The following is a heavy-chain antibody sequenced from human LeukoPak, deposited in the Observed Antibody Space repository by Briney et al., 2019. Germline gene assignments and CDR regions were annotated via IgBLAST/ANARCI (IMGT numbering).Heavy chain of an antibody. D-gene: IGHD2-2*01. J-gene: IGHJ6*03. CDR3: ARGIYCSSTSCVPNYYYYYMDV. CDR1: GGSISSYY. Sequence: PWETLSLTCTLSGGSISSYYWSWIRQPAGKGLEWIGRIYTSGSTNYNPSLKSRVTMSVDTSKNQFSLKLSSVTAADTAVYYCARGIYCSSTSCVPNYYYYYMDVWGKGTTVTVSS. CDR2: IYTSGST. V-gene: IGHV4-4*07.